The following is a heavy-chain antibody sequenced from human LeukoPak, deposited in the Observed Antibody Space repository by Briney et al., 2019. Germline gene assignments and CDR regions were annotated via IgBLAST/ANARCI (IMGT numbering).Heavy chain of an antibody. J-gene: IGHJ4*02. CDR2: IYSGGST. CDR1: GFTVSSNY. CDR3: AREDILTGFDS. Sequence: GGSLRLSCAASGFTVSSNYMSWVRQAPGKGLEWVSVIYSGGSTYYADSVKGRFTISRDNSKNTLYLQMNSLRAEDTAVYYCAREDILTGFDSGGQGPLVTVSS. D-gene: IGHD3-9*01. V-gene: IGHV3-53*01.